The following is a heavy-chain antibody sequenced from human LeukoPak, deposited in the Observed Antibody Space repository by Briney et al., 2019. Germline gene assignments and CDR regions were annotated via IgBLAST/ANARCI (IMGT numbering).Heavy chain of an antibody. V-gene: IGHV3-30*03. D-gene: IGHD6-19*01. J-gene: IGHJ4*02. CDR1: GFTFSSYS. CDR3: ARTREEWQVLDY. CDR2: ISHEGSYQ. Sequence: GGSLRLSCAASGFTFSSYSMNWVRQAPGKGLEWVAVISHEGSYQNYADSVKGRFTISRDNSKNMVFLQMNSLSAEDTAVYYCARTREEWQVLDYWGQGTLVTVSS.